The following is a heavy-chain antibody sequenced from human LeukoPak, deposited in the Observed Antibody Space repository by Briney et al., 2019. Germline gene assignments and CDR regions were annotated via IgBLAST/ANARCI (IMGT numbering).Heavy chain of an antibody. CDR3: AKDIGCSGGTCYFPNYFDY. J-gene: IGHJ4*02. V-gene: IGHV3-9*01. CDR2: ISWNNNNM. CDR1: GFTFDDYA. D-gene: IGHD2-15*01. Sequence: GGSLRLSCTASGFTFDDYAMHWVRQAPGKGLEWVSGISWNNNNMDYADSVKGRFTISRDNAENSLYLQMNSLRTEDTAFYFCAKDIGCSGGTCYFPNYFDYWGQGTLVTVSS.